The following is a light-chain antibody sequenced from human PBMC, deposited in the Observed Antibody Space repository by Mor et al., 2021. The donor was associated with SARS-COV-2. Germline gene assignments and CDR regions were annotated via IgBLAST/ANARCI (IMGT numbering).Light chain of an antibody. J-gene: IGLJ2*01. CDR3: LSFTSITSLVV. CDR2: DVA. Sequence: KAPKLMIFDVASRPSGISDRFSGSKSGNTASLTISGLQAEDEANYYCLSFTSITSLVVFGGGTKVTVL. V-gene: IGLV2-14*03.